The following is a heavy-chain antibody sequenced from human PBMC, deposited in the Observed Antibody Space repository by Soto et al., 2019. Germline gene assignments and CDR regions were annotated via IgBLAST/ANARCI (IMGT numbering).Heavy chain of an antibody. V-gene: IGHV1-69*02. CDR1: GGTFSSYT. Sequence: QVQLVQSGAAVKKPGSSVKVSCKASGGTFSSYTISWVRQAPGQGLEWMGRIIPILGIANYAQKFQGRVTITADKSTSTAYMELSSLRSEDTAVYYCASGSYSNYFDYWGQGTLVTVSS. CDR2: IIPILGIA. J-gene: IGHJ4*02. D-gene: IGHD1-26*01. CDR3: ASGSYSNYFDY.